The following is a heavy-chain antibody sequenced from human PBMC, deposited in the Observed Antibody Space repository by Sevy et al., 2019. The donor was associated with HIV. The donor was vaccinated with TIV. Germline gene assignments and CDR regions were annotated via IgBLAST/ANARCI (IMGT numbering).Heavy chain of an antibody. Sequence: GGSLRLSCAASGFTFSSYSMNWVRQAPGKGLEWVSSISSSSSYIYYADSVKGRFTISRDNAKNSLYLQMNSLRAEDTAVYYCARAIGIAARPVTWGQGTLVTVSS. V-gene: IGHV3-21*01. CDR1: GFTFSSYS. D-gene: IGHD6-6*01. J-gene: IGHJ5*02. CDR3: ARAIGIAARPVT. CDR2: ISSSSSYI.